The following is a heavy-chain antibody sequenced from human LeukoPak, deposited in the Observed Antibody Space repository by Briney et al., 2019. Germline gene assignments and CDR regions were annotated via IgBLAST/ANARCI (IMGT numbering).Heavy chain of an antibody. Sequence: PGGSLRLSCAASGFTFSSYAMSWVRQAPGKGLEWVSGISGSGGSTYYADSVKGRFTISRDNSKNTLYVQMNSLRVEDTAVYYCAKVGSGSSVYYYYGMDVWGQGTTVTVSS. CDR2: ISGSGGST. CDR3: AKVGSGSSVYYYYGMDV. J-gene: IGHJ6*02. V-gene: IGHV3-23*01. CDR1: GFTFSSYA. D-gene: IGHD3-10*01.